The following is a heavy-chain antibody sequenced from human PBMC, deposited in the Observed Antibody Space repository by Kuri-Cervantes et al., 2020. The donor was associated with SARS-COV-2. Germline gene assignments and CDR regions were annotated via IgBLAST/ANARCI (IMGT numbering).Heavy chain of an antibody. CDR3: ARISSGSVLRFLEWSAEDAFDI. J-gene: IGHJ3*02. D-gene: IGHD3-3*01. CDR2: INPNSGGT. CDR1: GYTFTGYY. V-gene: IGHV1-2*02. Sequence: ASVKVSCKASGYTFTGYYMHWVRQAPGQGLEWMGWINPNSGGTNYAQKFQGRVTMTRDMSISTAYMELSRLRSDDTAVYYCARISSGSVLRFLEWSAEDAFDIWGQGTMVTVSS.